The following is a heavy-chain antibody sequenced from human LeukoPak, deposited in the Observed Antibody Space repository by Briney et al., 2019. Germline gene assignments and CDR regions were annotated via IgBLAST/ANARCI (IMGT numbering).Heavy chain of an antibody. CDR3: SPLGRGEPLNFDY. D-gene: IGHD1-26*01. V-gene: IGHV3-30-3*01. Sequence: GGSLRLSCAASGFTFSSYAMHWVRQAPGKGLEWVAVISYDGSNKYYADSVKGRFTISRDNSKNTLYLQMNSLRAEDTAVYYCSPLGRGEPLNFDYWGQGTLVTVSS. CDR1: GFTFSSYA. CDR2: ISYDGSNK. J-gene: IGHJ4*02.